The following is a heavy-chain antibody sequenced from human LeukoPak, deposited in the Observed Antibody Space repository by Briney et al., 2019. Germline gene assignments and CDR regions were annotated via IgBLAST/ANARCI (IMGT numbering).Heavy chain of an antibody. D-gene: IGHD1-26*01. CDR2: IWYDGSNK. V-gene: IGHV3-33*08. Sequence: GRSLRLSCAASGFTFSSYAMHWVRQAPGKGPEWVAVIWYDGSNKYYADSVKGRFTISRDNSKNTLYLQMNSLRAEDTAVYYCARTGGSYLDYWGQGTLVTVSS. CDR3: ARTGGSYLDY. CDR1: GFTFSSYA. J-gene: IGHJ4*02.